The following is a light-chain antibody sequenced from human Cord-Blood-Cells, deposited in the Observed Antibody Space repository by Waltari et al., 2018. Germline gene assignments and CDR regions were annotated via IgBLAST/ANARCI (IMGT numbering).Light chain of an antibody. V-gene: IGKV4-1*01. CDR2: WAS. CDR1: QSVLYSSNNKNY. Sequence: DIVMTQSPDSLAVSLGARATINCKSSQSVLYSSNNKNYLAWYQQKPGQPPKLLIYWASTRESGVPDRFSGSGSGTDFTLTISSLQAEDVVVYYCQQYYSTPRTFGQGTKLEIK. J-gene: IGKJ2*02. CDR3: QQYYSTPRT.